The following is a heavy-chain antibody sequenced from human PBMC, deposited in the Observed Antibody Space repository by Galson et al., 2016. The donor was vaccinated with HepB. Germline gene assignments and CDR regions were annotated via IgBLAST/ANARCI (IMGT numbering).Heavy chain of an antibody. CDR1: GGTFSKSA. J-gene: IGHJ4*02. Sequence: SVKVSCKASGGTFSKSAINWVRQAPGQGLEWMGGIIPKFHTPNSAQRFQGRVTITADQFTNTAYMELTSLRSEDTAVYFCARDPRAIDYFDSWGQGTLITVSS. V-gene: IGHV1-69*13. CDR3: ARDPRAIDYFDS. D-gene: IGHD3-10*01. CDR2: IIPKFHTP.